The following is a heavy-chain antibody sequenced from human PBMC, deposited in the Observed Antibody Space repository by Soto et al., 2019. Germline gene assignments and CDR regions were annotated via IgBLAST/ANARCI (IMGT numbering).Heavy chain of an antibody. Sequence: PSETLSLTCTVSGGSISSSSYYWGWIRQPPGKGLEWIGSIYYSGSTYYNPSLKSRVTISVDTSKNQFSLKLSSVTAADTAVYYCARHVKDDFWSGYYWHYYYGMDVWGQGTTVTVSS. CDR1: GGSISSSSYY. CDR2: IYYSGST. D-gene: IGHD3-3*01. V-gene: IGHV4-39*01. J-gene: IGHJ6*02. CDR3: ARHVKDDFWSGYYWHYYYGMDV.